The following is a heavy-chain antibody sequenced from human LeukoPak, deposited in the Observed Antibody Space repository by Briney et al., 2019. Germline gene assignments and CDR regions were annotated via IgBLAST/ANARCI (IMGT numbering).Heavy chain of an antibody. J-gene: IGHJ6*02. CDR3: AKDDYSYYAMDV. CDR1: GFTFSNYA. CDR2: ISGSGGST. Sequence: TGGSLRLSSAASGFTFSNYAMSWVRQAPGKGLEWVSTISGSGGSTFYADSVKGRFTISRDNSRNTLYLQMNSLRAEDTAIYYCAKDDYSYYAMDVWGRGTTVTVSS. V-gene: IGHV3-23*01.